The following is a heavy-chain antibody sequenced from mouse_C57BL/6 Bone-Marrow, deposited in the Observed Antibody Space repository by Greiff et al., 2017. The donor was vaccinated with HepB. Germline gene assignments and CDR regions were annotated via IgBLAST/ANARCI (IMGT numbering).Heavy chain of an antibody. Sequence: VQLQQPGAELVRPGTSVKLSCKASGYTFTSYWMHWVKQRPGQGLEWIGVIDPSDSYTNYNPKFKGKATLTVDTSSSTAYMQLSSLTSEDSAVYYGARHSSGYRYDFDYGGQGTTLTVSS. D-gene: IGHD3-2*02. CDR2: IDPSDSYT. V-gene: IGHV1-59*01. J-gene: IGHJ2*01. CDR3: ARHSSGYRYDFDY. CDR1: GYTFTSYW.